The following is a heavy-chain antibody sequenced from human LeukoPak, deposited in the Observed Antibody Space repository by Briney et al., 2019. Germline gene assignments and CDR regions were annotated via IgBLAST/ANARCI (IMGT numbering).Heavy chain of an antibody. D-gene: IGHD1-26*01. CDR1: GGSISSYY. J-gene: IGHJ3*02. V-gene: IGHV4-59*12. Sequence: SETLSLTCTVSGGSISSYYWSWIRQPPGKGLEWIGYIYYSGSTNYNPSLKSRVTISVDTSKNQFSLKLSSVTAADTAVYYCARDLVGARMAAFDIWGQGIMVTVSS. CDR3: ARDLVGARMAAFDI. CDR2: IYYSGST.